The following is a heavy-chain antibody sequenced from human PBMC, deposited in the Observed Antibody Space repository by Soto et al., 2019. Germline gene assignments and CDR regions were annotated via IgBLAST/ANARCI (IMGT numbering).Heavy chain of an antibody. D-gene: IGHD1-26*01. CDR2: INHSGST. CDR1: GGSCSGYY. CDR3: ARGYRAFYI. J-gene: IGHJ3*02. V-gene: IGHV4-34*01. Sequence: QVQLQQWGAGLLKPSETLSLTCAVYGGSCSGYYWSWIRQPPGKGLEWMGEINHSGSTNYNPSLKSRVTISVDTSKNQFSLKLSSVSAADTAVYYCARGYRAFYIWGQGTIVTVSS.